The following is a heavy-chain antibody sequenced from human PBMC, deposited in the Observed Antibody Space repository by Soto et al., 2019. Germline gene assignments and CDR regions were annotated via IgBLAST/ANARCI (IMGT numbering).Heavy chain of an antibody. J-gene: IGHJ4*02. Sequence: QVQLVESGGGVVQPGRSLRLSCAASGFTFSSYALHWFRQAPGKGLEWVAIISYDGSNKYYADSVKGRFTISRDNSKNTLYLQMNSLRAEDTAVYYCARDAQYYFDYWGQGTLVTVSS. CDR2: ISYDGSNK. CDR3: ARDAQYYFDY. CDR1: GFTFSSYA. V-gene: IGHV3-30-3*01.